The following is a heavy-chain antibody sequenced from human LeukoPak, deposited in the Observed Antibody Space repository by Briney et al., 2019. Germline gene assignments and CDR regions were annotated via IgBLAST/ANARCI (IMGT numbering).Heavy chain of an antibody. CDR3: ARGTRGYDAFDI. CDR1: GFTFSSYE. D-gene: IGHD1-1*01. CDR2: ISSSGNTI. V-gene: IGHV3-48*03. Sequence: GGSLRLSCAASGFTFSSYEMNCVRQAPGKGLEWVSYISSSGNTIDYADSVKGRFTIYRDNAKNSLYLQMNSLRAEDTAVYYCARGTRGYDAFDIWGQGTMVTVSS. J-gene: IGHJ3*02.